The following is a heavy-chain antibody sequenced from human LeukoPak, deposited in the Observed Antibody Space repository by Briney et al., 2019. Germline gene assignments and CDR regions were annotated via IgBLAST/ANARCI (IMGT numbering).Heavy chain of an antibody. Sequence: ASVKVSCNASGYTFTSYRISWVRQAPGQGLEWMGWISAYNGNTNYAQKFEGRVTMTRDTFISTAYMDLSRLRSDDTAVYYCARDHYYGSGSYHNVFDYWGQGTLVTVSS. CDR3: ARDHYYGSGSYHNVFDY. V-gene: IGHV1-18*01. CDR2: ISAYNGNT. D-gene: IGHD3-10*01. J-gene: IGHJ4*02. CDR1: GYTFTSYR.